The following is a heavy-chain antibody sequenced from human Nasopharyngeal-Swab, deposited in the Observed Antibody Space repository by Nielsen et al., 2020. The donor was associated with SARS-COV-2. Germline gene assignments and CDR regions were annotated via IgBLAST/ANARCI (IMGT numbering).Heavy chain of an antibody. V-gene: IGHV1-69*06. J-gene: IGHJ6*03. Sequence: WVRQAPGQGLEWMGGIIPIFGTASYAQKFQGRVTITADKSTSTAYMELSSLRSEDTAVYYCARDRAYSGSYMDVWGKGTTVTVSS. D-gene: IGHD5-12*01. CDR2: IIPIFGTA. CDR3: ARDRAYSGSYMDV.